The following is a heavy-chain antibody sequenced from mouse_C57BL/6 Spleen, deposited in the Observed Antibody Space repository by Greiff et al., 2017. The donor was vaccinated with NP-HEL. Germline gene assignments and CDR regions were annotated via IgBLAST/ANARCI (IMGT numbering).Heavy chain of an antibody. CDR3: ARSDDYDGAYYAMDY. Sequence: QVQLKQSGAELVKPGASVKMSCKASGYTFTTYPIEWMKQNHGKSLEWIGNFHPYNDDTKYNEKFKGKATLTVEKSSSTVYLELSRLTSDDSAVYYCARSDDYDGAYYAMDYWGQGTSVTVSS. V-gene: IGHV1-47*01. CDR2: FHPYNDDT. J-gene: IGHJ4*01. CDR1: GYTFTTYP. D-gene: IGHD2-4*01.